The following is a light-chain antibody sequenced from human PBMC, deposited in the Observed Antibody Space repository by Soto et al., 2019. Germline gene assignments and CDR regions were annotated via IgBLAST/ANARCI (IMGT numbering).Light chain of an antibody. V-gene: IGLV2-8*01. CDR1: SSDVGGYNY. Sequence: QSVLTQPPSASGSPGQSVTISCTGTSSDVGGYNYVSWYQQHPGKAPRLMIYEVSKRPSGVPDRFSGSKSGNTASLTVSGLQAEDEADYYCNSYAGSNNFDFGTGTKVTVL. CDR3: NSYAGSNNFD. CDR2: EVS. J-gene: IGLJ1*01.